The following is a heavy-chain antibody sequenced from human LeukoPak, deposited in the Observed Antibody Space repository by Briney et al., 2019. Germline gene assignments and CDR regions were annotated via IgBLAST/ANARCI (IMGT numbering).Heavy chain of an antibody. J-gene: IGHJ4*02. CDR3: ARQAPYLVGASHFDY. CDR2: INHSGSA. D-gene: IGHD1-26*01. Sequence: SETLSLTCGVSGMSLSDYYWTWIRQSPGKGLEWIGEINHSGSANYNPSLASRVTISVDTSKNQFSLKLSSVTAADTAVYYCARQAPYLVGASHFDYWGQGTLVTVSS. CDR1: GMSLSDYY. V-gene: IGHV4-34*01.